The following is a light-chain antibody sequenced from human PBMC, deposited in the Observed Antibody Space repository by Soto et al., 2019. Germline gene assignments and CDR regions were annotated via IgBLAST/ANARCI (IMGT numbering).Light chain of an antibody. CDR2: AAS. J-gene: IGKJ4*01. V-gene: IGKV1-39*01. CDR1: QSISSY. CDR3: PNYNSAPLT. Sequence: DIQMTQSPSSLSASVGDRVTITCRASQSISSYLNWYQQKPGKAPKLLIYAASSLQSGVPSRFSGSGSGTDFTLTISSLQPEDFATYYCPNYNSAPLTFGGGTKVDIK.